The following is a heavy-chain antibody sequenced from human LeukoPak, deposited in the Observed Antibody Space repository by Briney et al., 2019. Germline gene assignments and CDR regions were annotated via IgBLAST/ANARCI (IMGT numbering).Heavy chain of an antibody. CDR3: ARATYYYDSSGYLDH. Sequence: PSETLSLTCAVSGGSISSGGYSWSWIRRPPGKGLEWIGYIYHSGSTYYNPSLKSRVTISVDRSKNQFSLKLSSVTAADTAVCYCARATYYYDSSGYLDHWGQGTLVTVSS. CDR2: IYHSGST. V-gene: IGHV4-30-2*01. D-gene: IGHD3-22*01. CDR1: GGSISSGGYS. J-gene: IGHJ4*02.